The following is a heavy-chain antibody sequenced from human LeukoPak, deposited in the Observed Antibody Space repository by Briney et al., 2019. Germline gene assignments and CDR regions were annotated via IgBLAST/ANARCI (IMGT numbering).Heavy chain of an antibody. D-gene: IGHD3-22*01. CDR3: ATGAYYYDSSGSYFQH. V-gene: IGHV1-2*02. CDR2: INPNSGGT. CDR1: GYTFTGYY. Sequence: ASVKVSCKASGYTFTGYYMHWVRQAPGQGLEWMGWINPNSGGTNYAQKFQGRVTMTEDTSTDTAYMELSSLRSEDTAVYYCATGAYYYDSSGSYFQHWGQGTLVTVSS. J-gene: IGHJ1*01.